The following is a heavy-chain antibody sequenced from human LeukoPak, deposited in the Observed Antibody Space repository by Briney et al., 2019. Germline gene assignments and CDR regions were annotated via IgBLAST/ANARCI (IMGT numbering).Heavy chain of an antibody. CDR1: GYTFTSYG. J-gene: IGHJ4*02. CDR3: ARDSGYEIDY. D-gene: IGHD5-12*01. V-gene: IGHV1-8*02. CDR2: MNPNSGNT. Sequence: ASVKVSCKASGYTFTSYGISWVRQAPGQGLEWMGWMNPNSGNTGYAQKFQGRVTMTRNTSISTAYMELSSLRSEDTAVYYCARDSGYEIDYWGQGTLVTVSS.